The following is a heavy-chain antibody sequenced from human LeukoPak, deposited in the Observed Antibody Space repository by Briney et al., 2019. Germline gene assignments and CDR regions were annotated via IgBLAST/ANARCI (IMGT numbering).Heavy chain of an antibody. CDR3: AKREGFMGTVTHDAFDI. CDR1: GFTFTQYG. Sequence: GRSLRLSCAASGFTFTQYGMRWVRQAPGKGLEWVAVISYDGSHQYYADSVKGRFTISRDKSENTLYLQMNSLRAEDTAVYYCAKREGFMGTVTHDAFDIWGQGTVVIVS. J-gene: IGHJ3*02. V-gene: IGHV3-30*18. D-gene: IGHD5-24*01. CDR2: ISYDGSHQ.